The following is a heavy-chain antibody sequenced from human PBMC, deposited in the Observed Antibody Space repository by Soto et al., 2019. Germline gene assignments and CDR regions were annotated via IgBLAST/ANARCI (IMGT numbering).Heavy chain of an antibody. CDR1: GGTFSSYA. Sequence: QVQLVQSGAEVKKPGSSVKVSCKASGGTFSSYAISWVRQAPGQGLEWMGWIIPIFGTANYAQKFQGRVTITAAESTITADMELSSLMSEDTAVYYCARETRQWRVPSFYYYYGMDVWGQGTTVTVSS. D-gene: IGHD6-19*01. V-gene: IGHV1-69*12. CDR3: ARETRQWRVPSFYYYYGMDV. J-gene: IGHJ6*02. CDR2: IIPIFGTA.